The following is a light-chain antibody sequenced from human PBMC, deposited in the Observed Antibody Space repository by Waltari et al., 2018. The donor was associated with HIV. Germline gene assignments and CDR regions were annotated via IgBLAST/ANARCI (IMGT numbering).Light chain of an antibody. V-gene: IGLV2-14*03. CDR2: DGS. J-gene: IGLJ3*02. CDR3: ESYTSTSGWV. CDR1: SSDVGGSNY. Sequence: QSALTQPASVSGSPGQSITISCTGSSSDVGGSNYVSWYQQHPGKAPRLMIYDGSTRPSGVSDRFSGSKSGDTASLTISGLQAEDEADYYGESYTSTSGWVFGGGTRLTVL.